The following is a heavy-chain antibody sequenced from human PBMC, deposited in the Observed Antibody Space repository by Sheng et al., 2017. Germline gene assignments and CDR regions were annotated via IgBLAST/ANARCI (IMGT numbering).Heavy chain of an antibody. V-gene: IGHV3-23*01. CDR1: GFTFSSYA. Sequence: EVQLLESGGGLVQPGGSLRLSCAASGFTFSSYAMSWVRQAPGKGLEWVSAISGSGGSTYYADSVKGRFTISRDNSKNTLYLQMNSLRAEDTAVYYCAKDTRLSMIVVVIDFDYWGQGTLVTVSS. CDR3: AKDTRLSMIVVVIDFDY. D-gene: IGHD3-22*01. J-gene: IGHJ4*02. CDR2: ISGSGGST.